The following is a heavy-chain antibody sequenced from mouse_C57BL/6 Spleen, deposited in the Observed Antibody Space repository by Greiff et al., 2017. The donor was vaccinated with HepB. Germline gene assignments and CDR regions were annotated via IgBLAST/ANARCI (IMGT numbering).Heavy chain of an antibody. CDR2: INPNNGGT. V-gene: IGHV1-18*01. CDR1: GYTFTDYN. CDR3: ARGSNNYAMDY. J-gene: IGHJ4*01. D-gene: IGHD2-5*01. Sequence: VQLQQSGPELVKPGASVKIPCKASGYTFTDYNMDWVKQSHGKSLEWIGDINPNNGGTIYNQKFKGKATLTVDKSSSTAYMELRSLTSEDTAVYYCARGSNNYAMDYWGQGTSVTVSS.